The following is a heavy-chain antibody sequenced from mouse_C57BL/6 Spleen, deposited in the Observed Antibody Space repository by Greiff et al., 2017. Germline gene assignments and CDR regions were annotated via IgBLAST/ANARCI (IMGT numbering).Heavy chain of an antibody. Sequence: EVKLMESGGGLVKPGGSLKLSCAASGFTFSSYTMSWVRQTPEKRLEWVATISGGGGNTYYPDSVKGRFTISRDNAKNTLYLQMSSLRSEDTALYYCARPGYYYAMDYWGQGTSVTVSS. D-gene: IGHD2-2*01. J-gene: IGHJ4*01. V-gene: IGHV5-9*01. CDR2: ISGGGGNT. CDR3: ARPGYYYAMDY. CDR1: GFTFSSYT.